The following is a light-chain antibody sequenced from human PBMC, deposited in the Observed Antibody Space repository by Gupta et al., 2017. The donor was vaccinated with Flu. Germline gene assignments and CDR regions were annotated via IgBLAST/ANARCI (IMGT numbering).Light chain of an antibody. CDR3: QQSHSTPYT. CDR1: QTISNY. V-gene: IGKV1-39*01. J-gene: IGKJ2*01. CDR2: GAS. Sequence: DIQMTQSPSSLPASVGDRVTIACRASQTISNYVTWYKQKPGKAPNLLIYGASTLQSGVPPRFSGSGYGTDFTLTISSLQPEDFATYYCQQSHSTPYTFGQGTKVEIK.